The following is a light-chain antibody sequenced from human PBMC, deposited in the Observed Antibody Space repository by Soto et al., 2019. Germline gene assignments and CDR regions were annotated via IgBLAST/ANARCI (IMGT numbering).Light chain of an antibody. CDR2: RNN. CDR1: SSNIGSNS. Sequence: QSVLTQPPSASGTPGQRVTISCSGTSSNIGSNSVYWYQQLPGTAPKLLIYRNNQRPSGVPDRFSGSKSGTSASLAISGLRSEDEADYYCAAWDDSLSAHYVFGTGTKLTVL. CDR3: AAWDDSLSAHYV. J-gene: IGLJ1*01. V-gene: IGLV1-47*01.